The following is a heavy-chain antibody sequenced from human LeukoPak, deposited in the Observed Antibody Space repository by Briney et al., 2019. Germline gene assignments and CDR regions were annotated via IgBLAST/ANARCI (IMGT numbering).Heavy chain of an antibody. D-gene: IGHD2-21*01. V-gene: IGHV3-33*01. CDR3: ARDQTYCGGDCYGY. J-gene: IGHJ4*02. CDR2: IWHDGSHK. Sequence: GGSLRLSCAASGFAFNTYAMHWVRQAPGQGLEWVALIWHDGSHKFYSNSVRGQFTISRDNSKNTVSLQMNNLRPEDTAVYYCARDQTYCGGDCYGYWGQGTLVTVSS. CDR1: GFAFNTYA.